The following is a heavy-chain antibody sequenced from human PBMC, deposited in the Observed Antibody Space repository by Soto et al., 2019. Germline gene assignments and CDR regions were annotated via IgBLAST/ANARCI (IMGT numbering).Heavy chain of an antibody. CDR3: ARDVNWGFDS. V-gene: IGHV3-48*01. CDR1: GFTFSAEP. CDR2: IRGGGVGT. D-gene: IGHD7-27*01. Sequence: EAQLVESGGGLVQPGGSLRLSCAASGFTFSAEPMNWFRQAPGKGLEWVSNIRGGGVGTSYADSVKGRFTVSRDNAKNSLYLQMNSLRAEDTAVYFCARDVNWGFDSWGQGTLVTVSS. J-gene: IGHJ5*01.